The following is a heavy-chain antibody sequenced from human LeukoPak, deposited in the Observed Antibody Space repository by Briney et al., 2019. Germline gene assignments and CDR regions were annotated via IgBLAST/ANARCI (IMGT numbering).Heavy chain of an antibody. V-gene: IGHV3-21*01. CDR2: IGTSSNNI. D-gene: IGHD1-7*01. J-gene: IGHJ4*02. Sequence: GGSLRLSCAASGLTFSRYNMNWVRQAPGKGLEWVSSIGTSSNNIYYPDSVKGRFTISRDNAKNALYLQVDSLRVEETAVYFCAGGTVGNYALDYWGPGTLVTVSS. CDR1: GLTFSRYN. CDR3: AGGTVGNYALDY.